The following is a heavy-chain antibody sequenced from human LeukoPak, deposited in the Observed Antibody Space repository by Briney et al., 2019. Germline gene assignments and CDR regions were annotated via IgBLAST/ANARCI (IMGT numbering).Heavy chain of an antibody. CDR3: AGLVRYFDWDDSYYFDY. V-gene: IGHV4-59*08. CDR2: IFYSGST. CDR1: GGSTDNYY. J-gene: IGHJ4*02. D-gene: IGHD3-9*01. Sequence: SETLSLTCSVSGGSTDNYYWSWIRQPPGKGLEYIGYIFYSGSTDYNPSLKSRATISLDTPKKQFSLKLSSVTAADTAVYYCAGLVRYFDWDDSYYFDYWGQGTLVTVSS.